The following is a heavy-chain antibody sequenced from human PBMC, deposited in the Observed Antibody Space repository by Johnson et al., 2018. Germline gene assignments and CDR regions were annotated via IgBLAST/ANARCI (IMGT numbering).Heavy chain of an antibody. CDR2: ISQDEMNK. CDR1: GVTLSNSI. Sequence: QVQLVESGGGVVQPGTSLRLSCGVSGVTLSNSIMHWVRQAPGKGLEWVALISQDEMNKQYGDSARDRFTISRDISRNTVYLQMNSLRDEDTAVYYCAREARSSGRACIFGVWGQGTMVTVSS. J-gene: IGHJ3*01. V-gene: IGHV3-30*03. CDR3: AREARSSGRACIFGV. D-gene: IGHD3-22*01.